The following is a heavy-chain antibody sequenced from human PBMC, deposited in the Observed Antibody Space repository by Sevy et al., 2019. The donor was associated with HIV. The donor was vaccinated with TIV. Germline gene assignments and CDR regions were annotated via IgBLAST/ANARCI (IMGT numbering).Heavy chain of an antibody. CDR1: GGSFSGYY. J-gene: IGHJ4*02. V-gene: IGHV4-34*01. CDR2: INHSGST. Sequence: SETLSLTCAVYGGSFSGYYWSWIRQPPGKGLEWIGEINHSGSTNYNPSLKSRVTISVDTSKNQFSLKLSSVTAAHTAVYYCARLADEQWLGFDYWGQGTLVTVSS. D-gene: IGHD6-19*01. CDR3: ARLADEQWLGFDY.